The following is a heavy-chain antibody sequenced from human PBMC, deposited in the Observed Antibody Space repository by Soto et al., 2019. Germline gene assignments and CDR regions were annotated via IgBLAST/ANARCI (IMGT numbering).Heavy chain of an antibody. J-gene: IGHJ5*01. Sequence: SETLSLTRTVSGGSLSSYYWSWIRQPPGKGLEWIGYIYYTGYTTYNPSIKSRVTISLDSSKNQFSLNLTSVSAADTAVYYCARLGGYYQSLDSWGQGTLVTVSS. CDR1: GGSLSSYY. D-gene: IGHD3-22*01. CDR3: ARLGGYYQSLDS. CDR2: IYYTGYT. V-gene: IGHV4-59*08.